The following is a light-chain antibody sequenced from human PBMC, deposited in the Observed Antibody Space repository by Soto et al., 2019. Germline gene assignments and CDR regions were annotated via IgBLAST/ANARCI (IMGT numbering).Light chain of an antibody. CDR2: DNN. CDR1: ISNIGNNY. Sequence: QSVLTQPPSVSAAPGQRVTISCSGSISNIGNNYVSWYKQQLPGTSPKLVIFDNNKRPSGIPDRFSGSKSGTSGTLVITGLQTGDEADYYCVTWDSNLSAVVFGGGTKVTVL. CDR3: VTWDSNLSAVV. V-gene: IGLV1-51*01. J-gene: IGLJ3*02.